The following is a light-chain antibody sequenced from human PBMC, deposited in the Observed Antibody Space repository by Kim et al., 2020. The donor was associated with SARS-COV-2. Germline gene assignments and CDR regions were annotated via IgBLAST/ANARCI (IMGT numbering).Light chain of an antibody. V-gene: IGLV2-14*04. CDR1: SSDVDGYNY. J-gene: IGLJ1*01. CDR2: DVS. Sequence: GQSFTISGTGTSSDVDGYNYVSWYQQHPGKAPKLMIYDVSERPSGVSNRFSGSKSGNTASLTISGLQAEDEADYYCSSYTSSSTYVFGTGTKVTVL. CDR3: SSYTSSSTYV.